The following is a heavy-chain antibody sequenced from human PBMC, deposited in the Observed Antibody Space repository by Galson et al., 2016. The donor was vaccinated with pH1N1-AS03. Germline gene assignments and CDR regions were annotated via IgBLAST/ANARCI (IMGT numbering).Heavy chain of an antibody. J-gene: IGHJ3*02. Sequence: SVKVSCKASGYTFSTYGVSWVRQDPGQGLEWMGWISGYDDDTNYAQNVAGRVTMTTDKSTSTVYMELRSLSSDDTAGYYCARDRVFRPDTFDIWGQGNWVTVSS. D-gene: IGHD3-3*01. CDR2: ISGYDDDT. CDR1: GYTFSTYG. V-gene: IGHV1-18*04. CDR3: ARDRVFRPDTFDI.